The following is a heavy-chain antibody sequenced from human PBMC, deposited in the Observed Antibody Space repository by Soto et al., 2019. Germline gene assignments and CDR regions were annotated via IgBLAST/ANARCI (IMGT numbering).Heavy chain of an antibody. CDR3: ARGRPAIATRWFDS. D-gene: IGHD1-1*01. CDR1: GGSFSDSY. V-gene: IGHV4-34*01. J-gene: IGHJ5*01. CDR2: IPNSGST. Sequence: SETLSLTCAVFGGSFSDSYWSWIRQSPGKGLEWIGEIPNSGSTYYNPSLKSRVTISGDTSKNQFSLEVKSVAAADTGTYYCARGRPAIATRWFDSWGQGILVTVSS.